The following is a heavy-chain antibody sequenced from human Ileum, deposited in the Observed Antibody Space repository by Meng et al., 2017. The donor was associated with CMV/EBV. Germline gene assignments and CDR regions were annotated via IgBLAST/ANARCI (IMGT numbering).Heavy chain of an antibody. D-gene: IGHD5-18*01. Sequence: GSLRLSCAVDGQSLTGYYWTWIRQSPGKGLEFIGEINHPGGTNYNPSLKSRVTISVDTSKNEISLNLVSVTAADTALYYCARGGYSQSLDYWGQGTLVTVSS. J-gene: IGHJ4*02. CDR1: GQSLTGYY. CDR2: INHPGGT. V-gene: IGHV4-34*01. CDR3: ARGGYSQSLDY.